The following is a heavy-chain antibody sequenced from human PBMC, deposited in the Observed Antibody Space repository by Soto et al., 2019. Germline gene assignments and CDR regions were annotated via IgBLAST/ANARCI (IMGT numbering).Heavy chain of an antibody. CDR2: INAGNGNT. D-gene: IGHD2-2*01. V-gene: IGHV1-3*01. CDR3: ARGAYCSSTSCPSYYYYYMDV. CDR1: GYTFTSYA. Sequence: QVQLVQSGAEVKKPGASVKVSCKASGYTFTSYAMHWVRQAPGQRLEWMGWINAGNGNTNYSQKFQGRVTITRDTSASTAYMELSSLRSEDTAVYYCARGAYCSSTSCPSYYYYYMDVWGKGTTVTVSS. J-gene: IGHJ6*03.